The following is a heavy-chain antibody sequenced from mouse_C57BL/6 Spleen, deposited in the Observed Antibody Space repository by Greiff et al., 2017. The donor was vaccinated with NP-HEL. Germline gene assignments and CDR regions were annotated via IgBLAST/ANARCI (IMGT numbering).Heavy chain of an antibody. CDR1: GYAFSSSW. D-gene: IGHD2-4*01. CDR3: ARSGDYDGFRFAD. Sequence: VQLQQSGPELVKPGASVKISCKASGYAFSSSWMNWVKQRPGKGLEWIGRIYPGDGDTNYIGKFKGKATLTADKSSSTAYMQLSSLTSEDSAVYFCARSGDYDGFRFADWGQGTLVTVSA. J-gene: IGHJ3*01. V-gene: IGHV1-82*01. CDR2: IYPGDGDT.